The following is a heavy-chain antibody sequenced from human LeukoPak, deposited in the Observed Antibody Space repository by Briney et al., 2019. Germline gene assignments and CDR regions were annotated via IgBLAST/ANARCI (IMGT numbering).Heavy chain of an antibody. CDR1: GFTFSSYA. V-gene: IGHV3-30-3*01. Sequence: GRSLRLSCAASGFTFSSYAMHWVRQAPGKGLEWVAVISYDGSNKYYADSVKGRFTISRDNSKNTLYLQMNSLRAEDTAVYYCARPPYDYVHYYYGMDVWGQGTTVTVSS. CDR2: ISYDGSNK. J-gene: IGHJ6*02. CDR3: ARPPYDYVHYYYGMDV. D-gene: IGHD3-16*01.